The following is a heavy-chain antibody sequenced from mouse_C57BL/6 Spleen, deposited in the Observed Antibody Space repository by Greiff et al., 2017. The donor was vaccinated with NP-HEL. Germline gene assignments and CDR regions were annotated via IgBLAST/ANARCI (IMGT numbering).Heavy chain of an antibody. J-gene: IGHJ3*01. CDR1: GYTFTSYW. CDR3: ARGDYDYDGTASWFAY. D-gene: IGHD2-4*01. Sequence: QVQLQQPGAELVRPGSSVKLSCKASGYTFTSYWMDWVKQRPGQGLEWIGNIYPSDSETHYNQKFKDKATLTVDKSSSTAYMQLSSLTSEDSAVYYCARGDYDYDGTASWFAYWGQGTLVTVSA. V-gene: IGHV1-61*01. CDR2: IYPSDSET.